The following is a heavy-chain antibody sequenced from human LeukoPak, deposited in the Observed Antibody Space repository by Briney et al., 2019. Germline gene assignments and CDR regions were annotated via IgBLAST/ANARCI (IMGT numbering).Heavy chain of an antibody. CDR3: ASTGYYHLHDY. CDR1: GGSISSSSYY. V-gene: IGHV4-39*01. D-gene: IGHD3-9*01. J-gene: IGHJ4*02. CDR2: IYYSGST. Sequence: PSETLSLTCTVSGGSISSSSYYWGWIRQPPGKGLEWIGSIYYSGSTYYNPSLKSRVTISVDTSKNQFSLKLSSVTAADTAVYYCASTGYYHLHDYWGQGTLVTVSS.